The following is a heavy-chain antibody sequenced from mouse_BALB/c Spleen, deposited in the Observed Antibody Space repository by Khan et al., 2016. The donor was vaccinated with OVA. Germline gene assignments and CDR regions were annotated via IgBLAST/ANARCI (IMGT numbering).Heavy chain of an antibody. Sequence: QVQLQQSGAELVKPGASVKISCKASGYSFTSYYMYWVKQRPGQGLEWIGGINPSNGGTHFNEKFKSKATLTVDKSSSTANMQLSSLTSEDSAVYYCARSGYGNPFAFWGQGTLVTVSA. CDR1: GYSFTSYY. CDR2: INPSNGGT. CDR3: ARSGYGNPFAF. D-gene: IGHD2-1*01. V-gene: IGHV1S81*02. J-gene: IGHJ3*01.